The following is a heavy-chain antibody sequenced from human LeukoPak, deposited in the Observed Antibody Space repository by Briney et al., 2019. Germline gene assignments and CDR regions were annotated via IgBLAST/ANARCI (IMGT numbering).Heavy chain of an antibody. CDR3: ARYNDRDGTPDY. V-gene: IGHV1-18*01. CDR2: ISGYNDNT. D-gene: IGHD1-1*01. CDR1: GYTFTSYG. Sequence: ASVKVSCKASGYTFTSYGVSWVRQAPGQGLAWMGWISGYNDNTKNAQKVQDRVTMTTDTSTSTAYMEVRSLRSDDTAVYFCARYNDRDGTPDYWGQGTLVAVSS. J-gene: IGHJ4*02.